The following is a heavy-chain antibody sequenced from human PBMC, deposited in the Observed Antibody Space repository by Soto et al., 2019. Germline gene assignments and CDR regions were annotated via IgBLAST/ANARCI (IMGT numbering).Heavy chain of an antibody. D-gene: IGHD3-22*01. CDR2: IWTDGSYE. V-gene: IGHV3-33*01. Sequence: QVQLVESGGGVAQPGGSLRLSCAASGFTFSRYGMHWVRQAPGKGLEWVAVIWTDGSYEYYADSVMGRFTISRDNSKNTLYLQMNSLRAEDTAVYYCARAGHDSGGYYYGGLDYWGPGTLVTVSS. J-gene: IGHJ4*02. CDR1: GFTFSRYG. CDR3: ARAGHDSGGYYYGGLDY.